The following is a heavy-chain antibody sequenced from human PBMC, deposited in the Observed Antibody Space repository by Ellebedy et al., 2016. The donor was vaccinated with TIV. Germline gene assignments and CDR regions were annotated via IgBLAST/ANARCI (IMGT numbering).Heavy chain of an antibody. D-gene: IGHD4-17*01. Sequence: ASVKVSCKASGYTFSTQGISWVRQAPGQGLEWMGWVSPYNGYAGYAQRFRDRVTMTADTSTSTAYMELNSLRSDDTAVYYCAREVDGDSLTWFDPWGQGTLVTVSS. CDR1: GYTFSTQG. V-gene: IGHV1-18*01. CDR3: AREVDGDSLTWFDP. J-gene: IGHJ5*02. CDR2: VSPYNGYA.